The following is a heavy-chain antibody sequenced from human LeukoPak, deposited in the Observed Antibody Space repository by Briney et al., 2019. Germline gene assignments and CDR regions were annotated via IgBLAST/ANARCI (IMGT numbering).Heavy chain of an antibody. CDR3: ARPDDSVSFYRANHY. D-gene: IGHD3-10*01. CDR1: GFSFNTYP. CDR2: ISNDGNNK. V-gene: IGHV3-30*04. Sequence: PGRSLRLSCAASGFSFNTYPMHWVRQAPGKGLEWVAVISNDGNNKYYADSVKGRFTISRDNSNNTLSLQMNGLRVEDTAVYYCARPDDSVSFYRANHYWGRGTLVTVS. J-gene: IGHJ4*02.